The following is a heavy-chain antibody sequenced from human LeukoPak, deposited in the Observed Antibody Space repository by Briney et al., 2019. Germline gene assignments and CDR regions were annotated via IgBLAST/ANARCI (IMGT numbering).Heavy chain of an antibody. CDR3: ARTNLDCKNGVCYDY. CDR1: GYTFLTSG. V-gene: IGHV1-18*01. CDR2: ISVYNHNT. J-gene: IGHJ4*02. D-gene: IGHD2-8*01. Sequence: EASVKVSCKASGYTFLTSGISWVRQAPGQGLEWMGWISVYNHNTNYAQKLQGRVTVTTDTSTRTAYMELRSLRSDDTAVYYCARTNLDCKNGVCYDYWGQGTLVTVSS.